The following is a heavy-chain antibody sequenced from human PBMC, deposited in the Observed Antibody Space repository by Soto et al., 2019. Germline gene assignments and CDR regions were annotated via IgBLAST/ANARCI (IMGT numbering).Heavy chain of an antibody. V-gene: IGHV3-21*01. Sequence: EVQLVESGGGLVKPGGSLRLSCAASGFTFSSYSMNWVRQAPGKGLEWVSSISSSSSYIYYADSVKGRFTISRDNAKNSLYLQMNSLRAEDTAVYYCARGFRGSSPRYYYYYYGMDVWGQGTTVTVSS. CDR3: ARGFRGSSPRYYYYYYGMDV. D-gene: IGHD6-6*01. J-gene: IGHJ6*02. CDR1: GFTFSSYS. CDR2: ISSSSSYI.